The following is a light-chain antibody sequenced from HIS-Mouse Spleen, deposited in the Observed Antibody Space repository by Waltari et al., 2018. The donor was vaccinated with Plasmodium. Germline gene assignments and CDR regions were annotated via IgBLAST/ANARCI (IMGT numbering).Light chain of an antibody. Sequence: SYELTQPPSVSVSPGQTARITCSGDAFHKHYAYWYQQKAGQAPVLVMYEDSKRPSGIPERFSGSSSGTMATLTISGAQVEDEADYYCYSTDSSGNHRVFGGGTKLTVL. V-gene: IGLV3-10*01. CDR1: AFHKHY. CDR2: EDS. CDR3: YSTDSSGNHRV. J-gene: IGLJ3*02.